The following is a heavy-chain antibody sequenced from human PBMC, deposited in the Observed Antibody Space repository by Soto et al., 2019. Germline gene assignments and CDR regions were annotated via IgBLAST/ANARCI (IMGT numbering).Heavy chain of an antibody. V-gene: IGHV4-34*01. CDR2: INHSGST. J-gene: IGHJ5*02. CDR3: ASKRRYDFWSGYYVARQVDP. D-gene: IGHD3-3*01. CDR1: GGSFSGYY. Sequence: SETLSLTCAVYGGSFSGYYWSWIRQPPGKGLEWIGEINHSGSTNYNPSLKSRVTISVDTSKNQFSLKLSSVTAADAAVYYCASKRRYDFWSGYYVARQVDPWGQGTLVTVSS.